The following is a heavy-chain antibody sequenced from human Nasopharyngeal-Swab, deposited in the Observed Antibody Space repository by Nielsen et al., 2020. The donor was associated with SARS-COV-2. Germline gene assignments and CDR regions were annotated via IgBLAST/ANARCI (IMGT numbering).Heavy chain of an antibody. CDR3: ARDGDILTGLSLDY. Sequence: VRQAPGKGLEWVAIIWYDGSNKYYADSVKGRFTISRDNSKNTLYLQMNSLRAEDTAVYYCARDGDILTGLSLDYWGQGTLVTVS. J-gene: IGHJ4*02. D-gene: IGHD3-9*01. V-gene: IGHV3-33*01. CDR2: IWYDGSNK.